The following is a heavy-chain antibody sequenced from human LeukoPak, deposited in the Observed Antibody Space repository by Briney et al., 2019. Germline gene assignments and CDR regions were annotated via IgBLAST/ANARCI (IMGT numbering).Heavy chain of an antibody. J-gene: IGHJ4*02. CDR2: INSDGSST. CDR3: AADASGSFDY. V-gene: IGHV3-74*01. CDR1: GFTVRSNY. D-gene: IGHD3-10*01. Sequence: GGSLRLSCAASGFTVRSNYMSWVRQAPGKGLVWVSRINSDGSSTHYADSVKGRFTISRDNSKNTLYLQMNSLRAEDTAVCYCAADASGSFDYWGQGTLVTVSS.